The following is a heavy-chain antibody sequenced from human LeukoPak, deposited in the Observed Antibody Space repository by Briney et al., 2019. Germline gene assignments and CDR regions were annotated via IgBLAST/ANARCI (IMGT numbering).Heavy chain of an antibody. V-gene: IGHV5-51*01. J-gene: IGHJ6*02. Sequence: GEPLTISWKGTGYSFTSYWIGWAPHTPGKGLEWMGTIYPGDSDTRYSPYLPGQVTITAEKSISTAYLQWSSMKASDTAMYYCATNGGGYENYYYYGMDVWGQGTTVTVSS. CDR2: IYPGDSDT. CDR3: ATNGGGYENYYYYGMDV. CDR1: GYSFTSYW. D-gene: IGHD5-12*01.